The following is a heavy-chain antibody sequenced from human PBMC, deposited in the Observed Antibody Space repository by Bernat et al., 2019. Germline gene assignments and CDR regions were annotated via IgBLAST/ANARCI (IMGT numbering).Heavy chain of an antibody. J-gene: IGHJ4*02. Sequence: EVQLVESGGGLVQPGGSLRLSCAASGFTFSSYSMNWVRQAPWKGLEWVSYTSSSSSTIYYADSVKGRFTITRDNAKNSLYLQVNSLRAEDTAVYYCARPFCSGGSCYSLDYWGQGTLVTVSS. D-gene: IGHD2-15*01. V-gene: IGHV3-48*01. CDR3: ARPFCSGGSCYSLDY. CDR2: TSSSSSTI. CDR1: GFTFSSYS.